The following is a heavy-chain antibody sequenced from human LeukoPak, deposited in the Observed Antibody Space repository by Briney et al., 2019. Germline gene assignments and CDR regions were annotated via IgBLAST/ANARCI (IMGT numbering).Heavy chain of an antibody. Sequence: GGSLRLSFPASELTFSSFAMAGVRRAQGKGLDWASAISGSGGSTYYADSVKGRFTISRDNSKNTLYLQMNSLRAEDTAVYYCAKDRMVRGVIISPFDYWGQGTLVTVSS. CDR2: ISGSGGST. J-gene: IGHJ4*02. CDR3: AKDRMVRGVIISPFDY. CDR1: ELTFSSFA. V-gene: IGHV3-23*01. D-gene: IGHD3-10*01.